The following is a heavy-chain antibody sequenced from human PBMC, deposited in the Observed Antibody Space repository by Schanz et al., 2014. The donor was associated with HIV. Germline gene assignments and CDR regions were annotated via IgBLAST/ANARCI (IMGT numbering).Heavy chain of an antibody. D-gene: IGHD6-13*01. CDR3: ARDSPVAAGTLDY. J-gene: IGHJ4*02. CDR1: GGTFSSDA. V-gene: IGHV1-69*01. Sequence: QVQLVQSGAEVKKPGSSVKVSCKASGGTFSSDAFIWVRQAPGQGLEWMGGIIPIIGTADYAQKFQGRATITADESTSTAYMELSSLRSEDTAVYYCARDSPVAAGTLDYWGQGTLVTVSS. CDR2: IIPIIGTA.